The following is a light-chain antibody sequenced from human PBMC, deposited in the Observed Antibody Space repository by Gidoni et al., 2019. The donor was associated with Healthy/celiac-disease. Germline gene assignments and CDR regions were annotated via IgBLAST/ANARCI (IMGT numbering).Light chain of an antibody. J-gene: IGLJ3*02. Sequence: QSALTQPAAVSGSPGQSITISCTGTSSDVGGYNYVSWYQQHPGKAPKLMIYEVSNRPSGVSTRFSGSKSGNTASLTISGLQAEDEADYYCSSYTRSSTLRVFGGGTKLTVL. CDR1: SSDVGGYNY. V-gene: IGLV2-14*01. CDR2: EVS. CDR3: SSYTRSSTLRV.